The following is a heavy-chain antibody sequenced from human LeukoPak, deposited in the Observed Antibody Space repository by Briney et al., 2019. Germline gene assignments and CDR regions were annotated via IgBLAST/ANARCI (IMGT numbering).Heavy chain of an antibody. CDR1: GGSISSYY. CDR3: ARRGSYSSIAARRTLDY. J-gene: IGHJ4*02. CDR2: IYYSGST. D-gene: IGHD6-6*01. V-gene: IGHV4-59*01. Sequence: SETLSLTCTVSGGSISSYYWSWIRQPRGKGLEWIGYIYYSGSTNYNPSLKSRVTISVDTSKNQFSLKLSSVTAADTAVYYCARRGSYSSIAARRTLDYRGQRTLVTVSS.